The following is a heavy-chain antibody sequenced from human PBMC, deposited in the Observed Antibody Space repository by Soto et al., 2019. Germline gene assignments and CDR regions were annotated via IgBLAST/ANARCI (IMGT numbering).Heavy chain of an antibody. CDR3: ARSSSFFFFQAEDGIRDL. D-gene: IGHD2-21*01. Sequence: ERQPPRQGLEWIGWIIPIFGTANYAQKFQGRVTITADESTSTAYMELSSLRSEDTAVYYCARSSSFFFFQAEDGIRDL. V-gene: IGHV1-69*01. J-gene: IGHJ2*01. CDR2: IIPIFGTA.